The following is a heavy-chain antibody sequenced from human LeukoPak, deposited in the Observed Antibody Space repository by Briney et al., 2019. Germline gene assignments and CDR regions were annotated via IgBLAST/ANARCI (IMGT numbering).Heavy chain of an antibody. D-gene: IGHD3-9*01. CDR3: ARQVYDILTSDI. Sequence: GESLKISCKGSGYSFTSHWIAWVRQVPGKGLEWMGIIYPDDSDTRYHPSFQGQATISADKSISTAYLQWSSLKASDTAIYYCARQVYDILTSDIWGQGTMVTVSS. J-gene: IGHJ3*02. V-gene: IGHV5-51*01. CDR1: GYSFTSHW. CDR2: IYPDDSDT.